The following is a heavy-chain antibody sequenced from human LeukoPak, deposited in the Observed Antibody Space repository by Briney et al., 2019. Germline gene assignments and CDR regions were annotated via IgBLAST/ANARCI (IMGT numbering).Heavy chain of an antibody. V-gene: IGHV4-4*07. D-gene: IGHD4-17*01. J-gene: IGHJ6*03. Sequence: MPSETLSLTCTVSGGSITSYYWSWIRQSAGKGLEWIGRIYITGSTTYNPSLKSRVTMSLDTSKNQFSLKLSSVTAADTAVYYCARGHDYGDFYYYYYMDVWGKGTTVTVSS. CDR3: ARGHDYGDFYYYYYMDV. CDR1: GGSITSYY. CDR2: IYITGST.